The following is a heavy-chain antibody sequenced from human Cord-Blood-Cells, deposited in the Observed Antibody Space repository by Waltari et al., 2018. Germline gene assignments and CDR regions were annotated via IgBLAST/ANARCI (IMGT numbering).Heavy chain of an antibody. D-gene: IGHD4-4*01. CDR1: GYTFTGYY. V-gene: IGHV1-2*02. J-gene: IGHJ3*02. CDR2: INPNSGGT. CDR3: ARALTVTTAFDI. Sequence: QVQLVQSGAEVKKPGASVKVSCKASGYTFTGYYMHWVRQAPGQGLEWIGRINPNSGGTNYAQKFNGMVTMTSDTSISTAYMELSRLRSDDTAVYYCARALTVTTAFDIWGQGTMVTVSS.